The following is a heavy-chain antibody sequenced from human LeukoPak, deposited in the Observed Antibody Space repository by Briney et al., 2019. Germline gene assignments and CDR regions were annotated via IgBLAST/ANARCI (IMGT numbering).Heavy chain of an antibody. CDR2: INPSGSST. D-gene: IGHD4-23*01. V-gene: IGHV1-46*01. CDR3: ARGRWSPPFDF. Sequence: GASVKVSCKASGYTITSYYMHWVRQAPGQGLEWMGIINPSGSSTSYEQKFQGRVTMTRDVSTSTVYMELSSLRSEDTAVYYCARGRWSPPFDFWGQGTLVTVSS. J-gene: IGHJ4*02. CDR1: GYTITSYY.